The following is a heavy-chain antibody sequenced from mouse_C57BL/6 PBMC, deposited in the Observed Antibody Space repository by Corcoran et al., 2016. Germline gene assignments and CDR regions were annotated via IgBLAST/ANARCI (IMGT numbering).Heavy chain of an antibody. J-gene: IGHJ1*03. CDR3: ARGGPMVTTTLNFDV. D-gene: IGHD2-2*01. V-gene: IGHV1-26*01. CDR2: INPNNGGT. Sequence: EVQLQQSGPELVKPGASVKISCKASGYTFTDYYMNWVKQSHGKSLEWIGDINPNNGGTSYNQKFKGKATLTVDKSSSTAYMELRSLTSEDSAVYYCARGGPMVTTTLNFDVWGTGTTVTVSS. CDR1: GYTFTDYY.